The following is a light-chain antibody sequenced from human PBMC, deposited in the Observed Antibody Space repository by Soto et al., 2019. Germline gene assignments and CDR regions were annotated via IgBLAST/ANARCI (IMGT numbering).Light chain of an antibody. CDR2: DAS. CDR1: QSVSSY. V-gene: IGKV3-11*01. Sequence: EIVLTQSPATRSWSPGERATLCCXASQSVSSYLAWYQQKPGQAPRLLIYDASNRATGIPARFSGSGSGTDFTLTISSLEPEDFAVYYCQHRSNWPLTFGGGTKVDIK. CDR3: QHRSNWPLT. J-gene: IGKJ4*01.